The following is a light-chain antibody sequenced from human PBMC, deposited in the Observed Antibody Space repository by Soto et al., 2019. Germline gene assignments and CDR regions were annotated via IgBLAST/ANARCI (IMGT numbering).Light chain of an antibody. CDR3: AAWDDSLSGQNVV. V-gene: IGLV1-47*01. J-gene: IGLJ2*01. Sequence: QSVLTQPPSASGTPGQRVTISCSGRSSNIGSNYVYWYQQLPGTAPKLLIYRNNQRPSGVPDRFSGSKSGTSASLAISGLRSEDEADYYCAAWDDSLSGQNVVFGGGTKLTVL. CDR2: RNN. CDR1: SSNIGSNY.